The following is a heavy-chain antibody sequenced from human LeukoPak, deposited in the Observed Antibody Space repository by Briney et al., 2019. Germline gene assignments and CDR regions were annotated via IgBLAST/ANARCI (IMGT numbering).Heavy chain of an antibody. CDR1: GGTFSSYA. J-gene: IGHJ3*02. CDR3: ARGQYYYASGSSFLKRGVSAFDI. Sequence: EASVKVSCKASGGTFSSYAISWVRQAPGQGLEWMGGIIPIFGTANYAQKFQGRVTITADESASTAYMELSSLRSEDMAVYYCARGQYYYASGSSFLKRGVSAFDIWGQGTMVTVSS. V-gene: IGHV1-69*13. CDR2: IIPIFGTA. D-gene: IGHD3-10*01.